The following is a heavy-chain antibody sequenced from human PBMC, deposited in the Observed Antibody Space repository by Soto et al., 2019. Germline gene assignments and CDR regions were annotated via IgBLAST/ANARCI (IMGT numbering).Heavy chain of an antibody. CDR2: IYHSGST. J-gene: IGHJ4*02. CDR3: AGKLAAREANDY. V-gene: IGHV4-4*02. Sequence: QVQLQESGPGLVKPSGTLSLTCAVSGGSIRSSNWWSWVRQPPGKVLEWIGEIYHSGSTNYNPSLKYRVNKSVDKTQDQFSLTMTGASATDATVYFCAGKLAAREANDYGGQGTLVTVSS. D-gene: IGHD6-6*01. CDR1: GGSIRSSNW.